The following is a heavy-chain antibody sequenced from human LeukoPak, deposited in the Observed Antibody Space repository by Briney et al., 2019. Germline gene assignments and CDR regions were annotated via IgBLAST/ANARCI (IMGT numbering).Heavy chain of an antibody. Sequence: GGSLRLSCAASGFTFSSYSMNWVRQAPGKGLEWVSSISSSSYIYYADSVKGRFTISRDNAKNSLYLQMNSLRAEDTAVYYCARRNRDCSSTSCYNDYWGQGTLVTVSS. CDR2: ISSSSYI. CDR1: GFTFSSYS. J-gene: IGHJ4*02. CDR3: ARRNRDCSSTSCYNDY. D-gene: IGHD2-2*02. V-gene: IGHV3-21*01.